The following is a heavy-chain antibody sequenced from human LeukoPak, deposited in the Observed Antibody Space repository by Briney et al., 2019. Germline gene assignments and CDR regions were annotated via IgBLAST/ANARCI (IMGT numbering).Heavy chain of an antibody. Sequence: SETLSLTCTVSGGSISSYYWSWIRQPPGKGLEWIGYIYYSGSTNYNPSLKSRVTISVDTSKNQFSLKLSSVTAADTAVHYCARERGTTVTNYFDYWGQGTLVTVSS. D-gene: IGHD4-17*01. V-gene: IGHV4-59*01. CDR1: GGSISSYY. CDR2: IYYSGST. CDR3: ARERGTTVTNYFDY. J-gene: IGHJ4*02.